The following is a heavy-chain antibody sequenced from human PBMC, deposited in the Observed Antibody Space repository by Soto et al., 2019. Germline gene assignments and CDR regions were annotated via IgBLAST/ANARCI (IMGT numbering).Heavy chain of an antibody. J-gene: IGHJ6*02. CDR1: GGSFSRYY. D-gene: IGHD5-18*01. CDR2: INHSGST. Sequence: PSETLFLTCAVYGGSFSRYYWSWIRQPPGKGLEWIGEINHSGSTNYNPSLKSRVTISVDTSKNQFSLKLSSMTAADTAVYYCARGRGYSYVYYYYSNGMDVCGQGITVTVSS. V-gene: IGHV4-34*01. CDR3: ARGRGYSYVYYYYSNGMDV.